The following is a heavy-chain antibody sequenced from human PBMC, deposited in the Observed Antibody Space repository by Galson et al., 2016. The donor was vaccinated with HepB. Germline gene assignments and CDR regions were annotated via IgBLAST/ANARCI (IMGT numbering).Heavy chain of an antibody. J-gene: IGHJ4*02. CDR1: GGSISYYY. CDR2: IYYSGST. V-gene: IGHV4-59*01. Sequence: SETLSLTCAVSGGSISYYYWSWIRQPPGMGLEWIGYIYYSGSTNYNPSLRSRVTISVDTSKNQFSLKLRSVTAADTAVYYCARGTKQWLVIWGQGTLVTVSS. D-gene: IGHD6-19*01. CDR3: ARGTKQWLVI.